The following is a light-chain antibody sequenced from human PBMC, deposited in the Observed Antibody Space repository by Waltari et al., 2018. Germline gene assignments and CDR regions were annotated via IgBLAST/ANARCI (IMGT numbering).Light chain of an antibody. J-gene: IGLJ3*02. CDR3: QSYDSSLSAV. CDR2: AFV. Sequence: QSVLTQPPSVSGAPGHSVTISCTGSRSNIGAGYDVHGYQQLPGAAPKLLIYAFVNRPSGVPDRFYGSKSGTSASLAINGLQAEDEAIYYCQSYDSSLSAVFGGGTKVTVL. CDR1: RSNIGAGYD. V-gene: IGLV1-40*01.